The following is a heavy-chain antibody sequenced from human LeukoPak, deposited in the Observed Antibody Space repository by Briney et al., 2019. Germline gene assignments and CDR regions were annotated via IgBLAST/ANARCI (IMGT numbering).Heavy chain of an antibody. Sequence: GASVKVSCKASGYTFTSYAMNWVRQAPGQGLEWMGWINTNTGNPTYAQGFTGRFVFSLDTSVGTAYLQISSLKAEDTAVYYCAISPVYYDILTGYYKASPLDYWGQGTLDTVSS. V-gene: IGHV7-4-1*02. CDR3: AISPVYYDILTGYYKASPLDY. D-gene: IGHD3-9*01. CDR2: INTNTGNP. CDR1: GYTFTSYA. J-gene: IGHJ4*02.